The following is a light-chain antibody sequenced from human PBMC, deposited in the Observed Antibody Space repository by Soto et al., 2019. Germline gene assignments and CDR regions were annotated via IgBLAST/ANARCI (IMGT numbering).Light chain of an antibody. CDR1: QIFGRN. V-gene: IGKV3-15*01. Sequence: EIVMTQSPVALSVSPEERAALSYRASQIFGRNFAWYPQRPGQATRVIIYGTSTSDPGVQARFSGSVSGTDFTLTISSLASEDFAVYYCQQYNNWPYTFGQGTRLEIK. CDR3: QQYNNWPYT. J-gene: IGKJ2*01. CDR2: GTS.